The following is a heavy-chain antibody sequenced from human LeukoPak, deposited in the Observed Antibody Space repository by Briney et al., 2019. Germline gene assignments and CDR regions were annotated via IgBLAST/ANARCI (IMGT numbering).Heavy chain of an antibody. CDR1: GFTFTSYA. CDR3: AKSFCSSISCYWITMSFDY. D-gene: IGHD2-2*01. J-gene: IGHJ4*02. Sequence: GGSLRLSCAASGFTFTSYAMNWVRQAPGKGLEWVSGISGSGGSTYYADSVKGRLIISRDNSKDTLYLQMSSLRAEDTAVYYCAKSFCSSISCYWITMSFDYWGQGTLVTVSS. V-gene: IGHV3-23*01. CDR2: ISGSGGST.